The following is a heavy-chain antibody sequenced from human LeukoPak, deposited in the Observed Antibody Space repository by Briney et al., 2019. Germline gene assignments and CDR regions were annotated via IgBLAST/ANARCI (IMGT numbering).Heavy chain of an antibody. CDR1: GGSISSSSHY. CDR3: AGTTVTPTGYYYYYMGV. Sequence: PSETLSLTCTVSGGSISSSSHYWGWIRQPPGKGLEWIGSIYYSGSTYYNPSFKSRVTISVDTSKNQFSLKLSSVTAADTAVYYCAGTTVTPTGYYYYYMGVWGKGTTVTVSS. CDR2: IYYSGST. J-gene: IGHJ6*03. D-gene: IGHD4-17*01. V-gene: IGHV4-39*01.